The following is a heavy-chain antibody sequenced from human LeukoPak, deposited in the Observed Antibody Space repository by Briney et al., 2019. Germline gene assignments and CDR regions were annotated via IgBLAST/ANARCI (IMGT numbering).Heavy chain of an antibody. CDR2: IIPIFGTA. J-gene: IGHJ4*02. CDR3: TRGPDYYDSSGLDY. CDR1: GGTFSSYA. Sequence: SVKVSCKASGGTFSSYAISWVRQAPGQGREWMGGIIPIFGTANYAQKFQGRVTITADKSTSTAYMELSSLRSEDTAVYYCTRGPDYYDSSGLDYWGQGTLVTVSS. V-gene: IGHV1-69*06. D-gene: IGHD3-22*01.